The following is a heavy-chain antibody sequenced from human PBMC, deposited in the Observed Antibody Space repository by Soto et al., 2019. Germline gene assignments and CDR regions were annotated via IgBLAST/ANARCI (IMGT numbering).Heavy chain of an antibody. V-gene: IGHV4-61*01. D-gene: IGHD3-9*01. Sequence: QVQLQESGPGLVKPSETLSLTCTVSGGSVSSGSYYWSWIRQPPGKGLEWIGYIYYSGSTKYNPSRKSRVTISEDTSKNQFTLKLSSVTAADTAVYFCARDSPYYDILTGYHPNWFDPWGQGTLVTVSS. J-gene: IGHJ5*02. CDR1: GGSVSSGSYY. CDR2: IYYSGST. CDR3: ARDSPYYDILTGYHPNWFDP.